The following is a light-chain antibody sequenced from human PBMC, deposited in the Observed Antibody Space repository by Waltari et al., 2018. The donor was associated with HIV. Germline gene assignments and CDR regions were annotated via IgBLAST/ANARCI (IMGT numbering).Light chain of an antibody. J-gene: IGLJ3*02. Sequence: SYVLTQPPSVSVAPGQTARITCGGDNIGTESVNWYQQNPGQAPVLVVYDDRDRPSGIPERFSGSNSGNTATLTVSRVEVGDEADYYCQVWDGSSDHWVFGGGTKLTVL. CDR2: DDR. CDR3: QVWDGSSDHWV. CDR1: NIGTES. V-gene: IGLV3-21*02.